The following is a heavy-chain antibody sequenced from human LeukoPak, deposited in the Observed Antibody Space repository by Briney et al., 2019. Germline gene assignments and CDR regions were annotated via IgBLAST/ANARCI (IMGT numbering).Heavy chain of an antibody. CDR1: GFTVSSNY. Sequence: GGSLRLSCAASGFTVSSNYMSWVRQAPGKGLEWVSIIYSGGSTYYADSVKGRFTISRDNSKNTLYLQMNSLRAEDTAVYYCARDRTGQQLTSRKGYYYMDVWGKGTTVTISS. CDR2: IYSGGST. CDR3: ARDRTGQQLTSRKGYYYMDV. D-gene: IGHD4-11*01. V-gene: IGHV3-66*01. J-gene: IGHJ6*03.